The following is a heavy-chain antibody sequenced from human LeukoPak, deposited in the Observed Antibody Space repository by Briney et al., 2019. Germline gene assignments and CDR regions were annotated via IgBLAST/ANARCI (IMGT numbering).Heavy chain of an antibody. D-gene: IGHD2-2*01. CDR2: ISYTGTYI. Sequence: PGGSLRPSCAASAFSLSAYNMNWVRQAPGKGLEWVSSISYTGTYIYYADSVKGRFTISRDNAKNSLYLQMNSLRAEDTAVYYCARRYCSSTSCYLSLDYWGQGTLVTVSS. CDR3: ARRYCSSTSCYLSLDY. CDR1: AFSLSAYN. J-gene: IGHJ4*02. V-gene: IGHV3-21*01.